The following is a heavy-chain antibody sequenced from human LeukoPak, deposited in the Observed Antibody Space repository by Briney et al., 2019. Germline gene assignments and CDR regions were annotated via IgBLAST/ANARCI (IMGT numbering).Heavy chain of an antibody. J-gene: IGHJ2*01. CDR1: GGSISSGDYY. CDR2: IYHSGYT. D-gene: IGHD3-22*01. CDR3: VRGRYDSSGYNYWYFDL. Sequence: SETLSLTCTASGGSISSGDYYWTWIRQHPGKGLEWIGYIYHSGYTYYNPSLKSRVTMSLDTSKNKFSLKLSSVTAADTAVYYCVRGRYDSSGYNYWYFDLWGRGTLVTVSS. V-gene: IGHV4-31*03.